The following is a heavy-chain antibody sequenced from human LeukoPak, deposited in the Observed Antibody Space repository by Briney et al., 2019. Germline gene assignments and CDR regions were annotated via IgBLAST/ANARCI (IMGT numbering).Heavy chain of an antibody. CDR2: IRTKSDGGTA. Sequence: PGGSLRLSCAASGFTFDDYAMHWVRQAPGKGLEWLGRIRTKSDGGTADSAAPVKGRFTISRDDSKNTLYLQMDSLESGDTAVYYCTAGYNRGDYWGQGTLVTVSS. CDR3: TAGYNRGDY. V-gene: IGHV3-15*01. D-gene: IGHD1-14*01. J-gene: IGHJ4*02. CDR1: GFTFDDYA.